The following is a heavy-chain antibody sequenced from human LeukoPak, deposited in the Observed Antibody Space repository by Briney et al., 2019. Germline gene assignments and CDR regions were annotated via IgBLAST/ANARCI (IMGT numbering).Heavy chain of an antibody. V-gene: IGHV4-4*07. Sequence: PSETLSLTCTVSGDSISSYYWSWIRQPAGKGLEWIGRIYASGSTNYNPSLKSRVTMSLDTSKNQFSLNLGSVTAADTAVYYCARKALPGNWFDPWGQGTLVTVS. CDR2: IYASGST. J-gene: IGHJ5*02. CDR3: ARKALPGNWFDP. CDR1: GDSISSYY.